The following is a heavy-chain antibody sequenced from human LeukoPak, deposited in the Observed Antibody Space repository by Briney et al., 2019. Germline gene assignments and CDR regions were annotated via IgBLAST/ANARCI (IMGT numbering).Heavy chain of an antibody. CDR1: GGTFSSYA. J-gene: IGHJ4*02. D-gene: IGHD1-1*01. V-gene: IGHV1-69*13. CDR3: ARALHLELHSYFDS. CDR2: IIPIFGSA. Sequence: ASVKVSCKASGGTFSSYAISWVRQAPGQGLEGMGGIIPIFGSANYAQKFQGRVTITADESTSTAYMELSSLRSEDTAVYYCARALHLELHSYFDSWGQGTLVTVSS.